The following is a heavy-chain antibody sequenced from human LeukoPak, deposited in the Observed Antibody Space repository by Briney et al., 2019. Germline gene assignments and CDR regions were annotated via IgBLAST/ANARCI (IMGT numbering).Heavy chain of an antibody. D-gene: IGHD6-6*01. Sequence: GGSLRLSCAASGFTFSSYEMNWVRQAPGKGLEGVSYISSSGSTIYYASPVKGRFTITRDNAKNSLYLQMNSLRAEDTAVYYCAGIEYSSSYRGYWGQGTLVTVSS. V-gene: IGHV3-48*03. CDR2: ISSSGSTI. CDR3: AGIEYSSSYRGY. J-gene: IGHJ4*02. CDR1: GFTFSSYE.